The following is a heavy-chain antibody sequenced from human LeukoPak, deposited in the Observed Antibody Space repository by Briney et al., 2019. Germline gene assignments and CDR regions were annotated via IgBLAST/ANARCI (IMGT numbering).Heavy chain of an antibody. J-gene: IGHJ6*02. CDR2: VNRDGSET. CDR1: GFALSSHW. CDR3: ARNNGMDV. Sequence: GGSLRLSCAASGFALSSHWMTWVRQVPGRGPEWVANVNRDGSETYCLDSVKGRFTISKDNAKNSLYLQMNSLRAEDTALYHCARNNGMDVWGQGTTVIVSS. V-gene: IGHV3-7*03.